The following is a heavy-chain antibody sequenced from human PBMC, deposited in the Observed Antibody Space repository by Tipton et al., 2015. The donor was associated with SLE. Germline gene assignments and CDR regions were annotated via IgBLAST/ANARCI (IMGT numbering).Heavy chain of an antibody. D-gene: IGHD3-10*01. V-gene: IGHV3-66*02. Sequence: SLRLSCAASGFTFSSYEMNWVRQAPGKGLEWVSLIDGGYNTYYADSVKGRFTISKDTSKNTLYLQMTSLLPEDTAVYYCARCTRLDNPYYDFMDVWSKGTAVTVSS. CDR2: IDGGYNT. CDR3: ARCTRLDNPYYDFMDV. CDR1: GFTFSSYE. J-gene: IGHJ6*03.